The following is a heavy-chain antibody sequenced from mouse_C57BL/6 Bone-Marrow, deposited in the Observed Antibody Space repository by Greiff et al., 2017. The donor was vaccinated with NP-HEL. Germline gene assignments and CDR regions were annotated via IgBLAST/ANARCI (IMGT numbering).Heavy chain of an antibody. D-gene: IGHD1-1*01. CDR3: ARGVLRLFAY. CDR1: GYTFTSYG. J-gene: IGHJ3*01. V-gene: IGHV1-81*01. Sequence: VKLMESGAELARPGASVKLSCKASGYTFTSYGISWVKQRTGQGLEWIGEIYPRSGNTYYNEKFKGKATLTADKSSSTAYMELRSLTSEDSAVYFCARGVLRLFAYWGQGTLVTVSA. CDR2: IYPRSGNT.